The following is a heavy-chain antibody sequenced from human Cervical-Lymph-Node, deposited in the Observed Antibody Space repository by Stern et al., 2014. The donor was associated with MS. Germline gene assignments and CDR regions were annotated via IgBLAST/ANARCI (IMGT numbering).Heavy chain of an antibody. D-gene: IGHD3-10*01. J-gene: IGHJ6*02. V-gene: IGHV1-69*01. Sequence: VKLEQSGAEVKKVGSSVKVSCKASGGTLSSHAISWVRQAPGQGLEWMGGIIPIFDAPNYAQKFQGRVRITSDESTNTAHMELSSLRSEDTAVYYCATGAHGMDVWGQGTAVTVSS. CDR3: ATGAHGMDV. CDR2: IIPIFDAP. CDR1: GGTLSSHA.